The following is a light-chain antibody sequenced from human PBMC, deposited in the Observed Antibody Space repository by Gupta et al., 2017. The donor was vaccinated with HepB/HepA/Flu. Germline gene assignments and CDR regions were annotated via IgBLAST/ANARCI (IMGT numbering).Light chain of an antibody. Sequence: EIVLTQSPGTLSLSPGERATLSCRASQSVSSSYLAWYQQKPGQAPRLLIYGASSRATGIPDRFSGSGSGTDFTLTISRLEPEDFAVYYCQQRSTWPLTFGGGTKLEIK. CDR1: QSVSSSY. CDR3: QQRSTWPLT. CDR2: GAS. V-gene: IGKV3D-20*02. J-gene: IGKJ4*01.